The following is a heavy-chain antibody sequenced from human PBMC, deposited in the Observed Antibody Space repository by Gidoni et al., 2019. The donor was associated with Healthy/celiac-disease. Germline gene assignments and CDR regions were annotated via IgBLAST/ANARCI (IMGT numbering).Heavy chain of an antibody. CDR3: ARGGYCTNGVCYSDGMDV. D-gene: IGHD2-8*01. Sequence: QVQLVQSGAEVKKPGASVQVSCQASGYTFTSYDINWVRQATGQGLEWMGWMNPNSGNTGYAQKFQGRVTMTRNTSISTAYMELSSLRSEDTAVYYCARGGYCTNGVCYSDGMDVWGQGTTVTVSS. CDR1: GYTFTSYD. CDR2: MNPNSGNT. J-gene: IGHJ6*02. V-gene: IGHV1-8*01.